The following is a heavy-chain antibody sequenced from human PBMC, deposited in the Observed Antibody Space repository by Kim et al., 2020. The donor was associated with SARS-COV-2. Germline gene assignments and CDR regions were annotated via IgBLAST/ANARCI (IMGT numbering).Heavy chain of an antibody. D-gene: IGHD6-13*01. CDR2: GNT. V-gene: IGHV1-8*01. J-gene: IGHJ4*02. CDR3: ARGAADGGY. Sequence: GNTGYAQKFQGRVTMTRNTSISTAYMELSSLRSEDTAVYYCARGAADGGYWGQGTLVTVSS.